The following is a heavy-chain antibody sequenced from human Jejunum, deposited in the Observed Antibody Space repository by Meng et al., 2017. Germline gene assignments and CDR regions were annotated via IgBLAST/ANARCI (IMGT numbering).Heavy chain of an antibody. CDR3: ARDLLDPNIAATGWFDP. CDR1: GASISDSNW. D-gene: IGHD2/OR15-2a*01. Sequence: VQLQESGPGLVKPSGTLSLTCAVSGASISDSNWWSWVRQPPGKGLEWIGEIYHTGTPNYNPSLKSRVTMSLDKSKNQFSLDLTSVTGADTAVYYCARDLLDPNIAATGWFDPWGQGTLVTVSS. J-gene: IGHJ5*02. CDR2: IYHTGTP. V-gene: IGHV4-4*02.